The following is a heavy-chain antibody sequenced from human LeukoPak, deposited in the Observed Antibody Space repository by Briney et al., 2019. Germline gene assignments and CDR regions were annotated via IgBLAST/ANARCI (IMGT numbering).Heavy chain of an antibody. D-gene: IGHD2-2*02. V-gene: IGHV4-30-2*01. Sequence: SETLSLTCTVSGGSISSGSYFWSWIRQPPGKGLEWIGYIYHSGSTYYNPSLKSRVTISVDRSKNQFSLKLSFVTAADTAVYYCARFMEQLLYLDVWGKGTTVTVSS. CDR3: ARFMEQLLYLDV. J-gene: IGHJ6*04. CDR2: IYHSGST. CDR1: GGSISSGSYF.